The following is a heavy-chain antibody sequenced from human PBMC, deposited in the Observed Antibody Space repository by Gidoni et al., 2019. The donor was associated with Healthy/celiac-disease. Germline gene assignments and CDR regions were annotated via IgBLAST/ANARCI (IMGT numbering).Heavy chain of an antibody. J-gene: IGHJ6*02. D-gene: IGHD3-22*01. Sequence: QVQLQQWGAGLLKPSETLSLTCAVSGGSFSGSYWSWIRQPPGKGLEWIGEINHSGSTNYNPSLKSRVTISVDTSKNQFSLKLSSATAADTAVYYCASIKGTLRYYYDSNLGMDVWGQGTTVTVSS. CDR3: ASIKGTLRYYYDSNLGMDV. CDR2: INHSGST. CDR1: GGSFSGSY. V-gene: IGHV4-34*01.